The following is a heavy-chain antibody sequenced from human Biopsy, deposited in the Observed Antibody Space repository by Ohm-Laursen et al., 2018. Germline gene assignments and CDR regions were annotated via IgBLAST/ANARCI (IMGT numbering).Heavy chain of an antibody. J-gene: IGHJ4*02. CDR1: GYTFTGYY. CDR3: ARDPRYGYGSYFDY. D-gene: IGHD3-10*01. Sequence: SSVKVSCKASGYTFTGYYMHWVRQAPGQGLEWMGWINPNSGVTNYAQRFQGRITMTRDTSISTAYMELSRLRSDDTAVYYCARDPRYGYGSYFDYWGQGTLVAVSS. CDR2: INPNSGVT. V-gene: IGHV1-2*02.